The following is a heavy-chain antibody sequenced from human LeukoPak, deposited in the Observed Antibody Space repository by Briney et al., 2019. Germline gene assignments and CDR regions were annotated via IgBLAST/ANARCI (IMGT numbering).Heavy chain of an antibody. Sequence: GGSLRLSCAASGFTVSGNHMTWVRQAPGKGLEWVSVIYSGGKTYYADSVKGRLTISRDNSKNTLYLQMNTLRAEDTAVYYCARLTGSNYFDYWGQGTLVTVSS. D-gene: IGHD3-9*01. J-gene: IGHJ4*02. CDR2: IYSGGKT. CDR1: GFTVSGNH. V-gene: IGHV3-53*01. CDR3: ARLTGSNYFDY.